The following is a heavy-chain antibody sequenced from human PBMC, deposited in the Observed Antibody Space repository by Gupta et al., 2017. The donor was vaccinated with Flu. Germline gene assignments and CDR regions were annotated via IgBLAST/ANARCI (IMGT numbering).Heavy chain of an antibody. J-gene: IGHJ4*02. CDR3: ATVTSGC. V-gene: IGHV3-74*03. D-gene: IGHD4-17*01. CDR1: GFTFSSSY. CDR2: INPEGSST. Sequence: ASGFTFSSSYLQWVRQAPGKGLVWVSRINPEGSSTTYAESVKGRFTISRDNAKNTLCLQMNSLGDDDTAVYYCATVTSGCWGQGTLVTVSS.